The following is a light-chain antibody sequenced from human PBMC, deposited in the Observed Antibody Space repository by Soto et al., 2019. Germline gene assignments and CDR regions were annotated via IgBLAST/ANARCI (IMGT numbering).Light chain of an antibody. J-gene: IGLJ1*01. CDR1: SSNIGSYP. CDR2: SDD. Sequence: HSVLTQSPSASGTPGQRVTISCYGSSSNIGSYPVYWYQQLPGTAPKLLINSDDQRPSGVPDRFSASKSGTSASLAISGLRAEDEADYYCAAWDASLSGHVFGAGTKLTV. CDR3: AAWDASLSGHV. V-gene: IGLV1-47*02.